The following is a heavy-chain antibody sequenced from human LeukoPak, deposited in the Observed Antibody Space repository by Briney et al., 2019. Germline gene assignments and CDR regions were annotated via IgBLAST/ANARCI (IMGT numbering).Heavy chain of an antibody. D-gene: IGHD2-15*01. V-gene: IGHV1-8*03. CDR2: MNPNSGNT. J-gene: IGHJ4*02. CDR1: GYTFTSYD. CDR3: AREKSPVVVEYYFDY. Sequence: ASVKVSCKASGYTFTSYDINWVRQATGQGLEWMGWMNPNSGNTGYAQKFQGRVTITRNTSISTAYMELSSLRSEDTAVYYCAREKSPVVVEYYFDYWGQGTLVTVSS.